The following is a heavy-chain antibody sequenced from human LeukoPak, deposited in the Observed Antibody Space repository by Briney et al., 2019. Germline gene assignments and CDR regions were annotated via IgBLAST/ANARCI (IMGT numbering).Heavy chain of an antibody. CDR3: ARGALSWLRPIYFDY. V-gene: IGHV3-7*03. D-gene: IGHD5-12*01. CDR1: GFTFSSYW. CDR2: IKQDGSEK. J-gene: IGHJ4*02. Sequence: GGSLRLSCAASGFTFSSYWMSRVRQAPGKGLGWVANIKQDGSEKYYVDSVKGRFTISRDNAKNSLYLQMNSLRAEDTAVYYCARGALSWLRPIYFDYWGQGTLVTVSS.